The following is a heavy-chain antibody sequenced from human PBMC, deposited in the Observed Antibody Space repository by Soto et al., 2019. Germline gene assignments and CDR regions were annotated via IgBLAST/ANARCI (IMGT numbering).Heavy chain of an antibody. CDR1: GYTFTGYY. CDR2: INPNSGGT. CDR3: ARVSYYYDSSGYYSGAFDS. V-gene: IGHV1-2*04. Sequence: ASVKVSCKASGYTFTGYYMHWVRQAPGQGLEWMGWINPNSGGTNYAQKFQGWVTMTRDTSISTAYMELSRLRSDDTAVYYCARVSYYYDSSGYYSGAFDSWGQGTRVTVAS. D-gene: IGHD3-22*01. J-gene: IGHJ3*02.